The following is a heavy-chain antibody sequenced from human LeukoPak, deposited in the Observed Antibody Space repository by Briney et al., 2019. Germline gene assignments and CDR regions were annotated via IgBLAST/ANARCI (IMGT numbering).Heavy chain of an antibody. Sequence: GGSLRLSCAASGFTFSSYWMSWVRQAPGKGLEWVSSISSSSSYIYYADSVKGRFTISRDNSKNTPYLQMNSLRAEDTAVYYCARRGGVWWGLTPSYFDYWGQGTLVTVSS. V-gene: IGHV3-21*01. CDR3: ARRGGVWWGLTPSYFDY. CDR2: ISSSSSYI. CDR1: GFTFSSYW. D-gene: IGHD2-21*01. J-gene: IGHJ4*02.